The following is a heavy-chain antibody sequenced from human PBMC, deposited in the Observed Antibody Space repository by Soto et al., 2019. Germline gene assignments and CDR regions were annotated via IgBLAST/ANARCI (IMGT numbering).Heavy chain of an antibody. CDR2: IYYSGST. CDR1: GGSISSSSYY. V-gene: IGHV4-39*01. Sequence: QLQLQESGPGLVKPSETLSLTCTVSGGSISSSSYYWGWIRQPPGKGLEWIGSIYYSGSTYYNPSLKSRVTISVDTSKNQFSLKLSSVTAADTAVYYCARRGSGRAGFGELDYWGQGTLVTVSS. J-gene: IGHJ4*02. D-gene: IGHD3-10*01. CDR3: ARRGSGRAGFGELDY.